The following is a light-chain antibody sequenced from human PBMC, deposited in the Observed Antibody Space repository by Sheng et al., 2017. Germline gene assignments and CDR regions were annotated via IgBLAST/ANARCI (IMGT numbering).Light chain of an antibody. Sequence: QSALTQPRSVSGSPGQSVTISCTGTSSDVAWYQQRPGRAPKLIIYDVTNRPSGVPDRFSASKSGNTASLTISGLQAEDEADYYCFSSAGTYSHPIEFGGGTTLTVL. CDR1: SSDV. CDR2: DVT. J-gene: IGLJ3*02. CDR3: FSSAGTYSHPIE. V-gene: IGLV2-11*01.